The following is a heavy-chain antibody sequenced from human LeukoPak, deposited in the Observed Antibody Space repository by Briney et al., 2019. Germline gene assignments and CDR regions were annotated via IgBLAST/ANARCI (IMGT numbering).Heavy chain of an antibody. J-gene: IGHJ5*02. D-gene: IGHD2-15*01. V-gene: IGHV4-39*01. Sequence: SGTLSLTCTVSGGSISSSSYYWGWIRQPPGKGLEWIGSIYYSGSTYYNPSLKSRVTISVDTSKNQFSLKLSSVTAADTAVYYCARHERDCSGGSCYSNWFDPWGQGTLVTVSS. CDR3: ARHERDCSGGSCYSNWFDP. CDR1: GGSISSSSYY. CDR2: IYYSGST.